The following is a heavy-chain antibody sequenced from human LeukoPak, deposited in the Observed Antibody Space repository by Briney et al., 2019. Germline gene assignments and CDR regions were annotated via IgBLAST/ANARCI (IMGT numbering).Heavy chain of an antibody. CDR2: ISGSGGST. V-gene: IGHV3-23*01. J-gene: IGHJ4*02. CDR3: AKLPVTCYYDSSGYYLDY. CDR1: GFTFSSYA. D-gene: IGHD3-22*01. Sequence: PGGSLRLSCAASGFTFSSYAMSWVRQAPGKGLEWVSAISGSGGSTYYADSVKGRFTVSRDNSKNTLYLQMNSLRAEDTAVYYCAKLPVTCYYDSSGYYLDYWGQGTLVTVSS.